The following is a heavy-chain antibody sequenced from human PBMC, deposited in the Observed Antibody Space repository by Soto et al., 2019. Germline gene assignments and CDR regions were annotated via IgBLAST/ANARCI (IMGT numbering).Heavy chain of an antibody. J-gene: IGHJ5*02. Sequence: PGGSLRLSCAASGFIFSDYEINWVRQAPGKGLEWVSYISGSGLTIYYADSVKGRFTISRDNAKNSLYLQMNSLGVEETAVYYCASGPYRNTYNWFDSWGQGTLVTVSS. D-gene: IGHD5-12*01. CDR1: GFIFSDYE. CDR2: ISGSGLTI. V-gene: IGHV3-48*03. CDR3: ASGPYRNTYNWFDS.